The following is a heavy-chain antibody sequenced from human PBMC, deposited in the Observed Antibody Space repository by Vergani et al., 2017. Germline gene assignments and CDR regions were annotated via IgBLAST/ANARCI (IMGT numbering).Heavy chain of an antibody. CDR3: AKDLYNMTTVTAFDY. CDR1: GFTFDDYA. V-gene: IGHV3-9*01. D-gene: IGHD4-17*01. J-gene: IGHJ4*02. Sequence: VQLVESGGGLVQPGRSLRLSCAASGFTFDDYAMHWVRQAPGKGLEWVSGISWNSGSIGYADSVKGRFTISRDNAKNSLYLQMNSMRAEDTALYYCAKDLYNMTTVTAFDYWGQGTLVTVSS. CDR2: ISWNSGSI.